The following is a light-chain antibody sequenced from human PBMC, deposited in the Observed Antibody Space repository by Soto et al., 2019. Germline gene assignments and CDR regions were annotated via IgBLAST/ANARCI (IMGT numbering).Light chain of an antibody. CDR3: QQYGSSLYT. CDR1: QSVSSSY. J-gene: IGKJ2*01. Sequence: EIVLTQSQSTLSLSPGERVNFSCRASQSVSSSYLAWYQQKPGQAPRLLIYGASSRATGIPDRFSGSGSGTDFTLTISRLEPEDFAVYYCQQYGSSLYTFGQGTKLEIK. CDR2: GAS. V-gene: IGKV3-20*01.